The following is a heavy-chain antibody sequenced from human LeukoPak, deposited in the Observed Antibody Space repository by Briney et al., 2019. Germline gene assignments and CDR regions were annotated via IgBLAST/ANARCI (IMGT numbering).Heavy chain of an antibody. CDR3: ARDRLPSSSSLNY. D-gene: IGHD6-6*01. Sequence: ASVKVSCKASGYTFTGYYVHWVRQAPGQGLEWMGWISAYNGNTNYAQKLQGRVTMTTDTSTSTAYMELRSLRSDDTAVYYCARDRLPSSSSLNYWGQGTLVTVSS. CDR1: GYTFTGYY. CDR2: ISAYNGNT. J-gene: IGHJ4*02. V-gene: IGHV1-18*04.